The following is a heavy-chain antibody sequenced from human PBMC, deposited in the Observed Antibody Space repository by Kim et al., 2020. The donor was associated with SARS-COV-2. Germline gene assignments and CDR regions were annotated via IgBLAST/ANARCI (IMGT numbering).Heavy chain of an antibody. V-gene: IGHV4-59*01. Sequence: SETLSLTCTVSGGSISSYYWSWIRQPPGKGLEWIGYIYYSGSTNYNPSLKSRVTISVDTSKNQFSLKLSSVTAADTAVYYCARTLVVPAPYYYYYYMDV. CDR3: ARTLVVPAPYYYYYYMDV. CDR1: GGSISSYY. CDR2: IYYSGST. D-gene: IGHD2-2*01. J-gene: IGHJ6*03.